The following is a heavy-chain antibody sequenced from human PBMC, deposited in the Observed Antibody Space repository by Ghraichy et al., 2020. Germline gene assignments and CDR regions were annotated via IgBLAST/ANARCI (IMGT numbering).Heavy chain of an antibody. D-gene: IGHD1-7*01. J-gene: IGHJ3*02. Sequence: ASVKVSCKASGYTFTGYYMHWVRQAPGQGLEWMGRINPNSGGTNYAQKFQGRVTMTRDTSISTAYMELSRLRSDDTAVYYCARSRTGTSDAFDIWGQGTMVTVSS. CDR1: GYTFTGYY. CDR3: ARSRTGTSDAFDI. V-gene: IGHV1-2*06. CDR2: INPNSGGT.